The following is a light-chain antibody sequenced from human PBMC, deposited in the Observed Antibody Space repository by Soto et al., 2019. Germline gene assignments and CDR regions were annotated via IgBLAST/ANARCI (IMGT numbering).Light chain of an antibody. V-gene: IGKV4-1*01. J-gene: IGKJ4*01. Sequence: DIVMTQSPDSLAVSLGERATINCKSSQSVLYNSNNKNYLAWYQQKPGHPPKLLIYWASTRESGVPDRFSGSGSGTDFTLTISSLQAEDVAVYYCQQCYSTPFTFGGGTKVEIK. CDR3: QQCYSTPFT. CDR1: QSVLYNSNNKNY. CDR2: WAS.